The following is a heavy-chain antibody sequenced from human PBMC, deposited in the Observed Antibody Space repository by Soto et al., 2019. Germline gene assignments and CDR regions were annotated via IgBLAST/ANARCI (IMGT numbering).Heavy chain of an antibody. V-gene: IGHV1-69*01. D-gene: IGHD3-16*01. J-gene: IGHJ3*02. Sequence: QVQLVQSGAEVKKPGSSVKVSCKASGGTFSSYTFSWVRQAPGQGLEWMGGIVPLFGTTNDAKIFQGRVTISADESTSTVYMELSSLRSEDSAMYYCARDGDVTSTSPRGAFEIWGQGTVITVSS. CDR1: GGTFSSYT. CDR3: ARDGDVTSTSPRGAFEI. CDR2: IVPLFGTT.